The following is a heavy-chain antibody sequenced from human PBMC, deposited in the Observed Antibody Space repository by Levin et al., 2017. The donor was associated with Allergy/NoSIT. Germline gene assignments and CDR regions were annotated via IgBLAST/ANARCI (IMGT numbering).Heavy chain of an antibody. CDR3: AREEDSGTIYYDYGMDV. V-gene: IGHV3-11*01. D-gene: IGHD1-26*01. J-gene: IGHJ6*02. CDR2: ITSSGSTI. CDR1: GFTFSDYY. Sequence: GESLKISCAASGFTFSDYYMSWIRQAPGKGLEWVSYITSSGSTIYYADSVKGRFTISRDNAKNSLYLQMNSLRAEDTAVYYCAREEDSGTIYYDYGMDVWGQGTTVTVSS.